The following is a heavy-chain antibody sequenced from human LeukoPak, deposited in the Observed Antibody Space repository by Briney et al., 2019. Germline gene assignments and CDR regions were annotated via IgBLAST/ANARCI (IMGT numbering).Heavy chain of an antibody. CDR3: ARLNSASSLGWFDP. CDR2: ISYSGST. D-gene: IGHD1-26*01. Sequence: SETLSLTCSVSGGSINTYYWNWIRQPPGKGLEWIGYISYSGSTNYNPSLKSRVTISVDTSKNQFSLKLSSVAAADTAVYHCARLNSASSLGWFDPWGQGTLVTVSS. V-gene: IGHV4-59*08. CDR1: GGSINTYY. J-gene: IGHJ5*02.